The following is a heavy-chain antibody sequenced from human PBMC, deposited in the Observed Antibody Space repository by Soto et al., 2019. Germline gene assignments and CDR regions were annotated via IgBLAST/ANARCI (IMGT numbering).Heavy chain of an antibody. CDR3: ARDWGIAVMYYYYYGMDV. Sequence: ASVKVSCKASGYTFTSYYMHWVRQAPGQGLEWMGIINPSGGSTSYAQKFQGRVTMTRDTSTSTVYMELSSLRSEDTAVYYCARDWGIAVMYYYYYGMDVWGQGTTVTVSS. J-gene: IGHJ6*02. CDR1: GYTFTSYY. D-gene: IGHD6-19*01. V-gene: IGHV1-46*01. CDR2: INPSGGST.